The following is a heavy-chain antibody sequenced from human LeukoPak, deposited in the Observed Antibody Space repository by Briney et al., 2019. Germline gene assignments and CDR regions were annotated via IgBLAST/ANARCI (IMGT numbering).Heavy chain of an antibody. CDR3: ARGYPYDSSGYSY. CDR2: ISSSANII. Sequence: GGSLRLSCAASGFVFSSYEMNWVRQAPGKGLEWVSYISSSANIIYYAHSVKGRFTISRDNAKNSLYLQMNSLRAEDTAVYYCARGYPYDSSGYSYWGQGTLVTVSS. J-gene: IGHJ4*02. CDR1: GFVFSSYE. D-gene: IGHD3-22*01. V-gene: IGHV3-48*03.